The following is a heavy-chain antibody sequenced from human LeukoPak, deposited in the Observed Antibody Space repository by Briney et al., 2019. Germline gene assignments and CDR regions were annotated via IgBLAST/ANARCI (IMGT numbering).Heavy chain of an antibody. CDR2: ISYDGSNK. D-gene: IGHD5-24*01. J-gene: IGHJ4*02. Sequence: SGGSLRLSCAASGFTFSSYAMHWVRQAPGKGLEWVAVISYDGSNKYYADSVKGRFTISRDNSKNTLYLQMNSLRAEDTAVYYCAREGQMATIDYWGQGTLVTVSS. CDR1: GFTFSSYA. CDR3: AREGQMATIDY. V-gene: IGHV3-30-3*01.